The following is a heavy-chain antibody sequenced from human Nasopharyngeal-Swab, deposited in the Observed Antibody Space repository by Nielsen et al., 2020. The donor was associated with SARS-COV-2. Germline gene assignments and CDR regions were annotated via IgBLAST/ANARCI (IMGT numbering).Heavy chain of an antibody. D-gene: IGHD6-19*01. Sequence: ASVKVSCKASGYTFTSYDINWVRQATGQGLEWMGWMNPNSGNTGYAQKFQGRVTMTRNTSISTAYMELSSLRSEDTAVYYCARGRGRGEQWLVVPSENWFDPWGQGTLVTVSS. CDR1: GYTFTSYD. CDR2: MNPNSGNT. J-gene: IGHJ5*02. CDR3: ARGRGRGEQWLVVPSENWFDP. V-gene: IGHV1-8*01.